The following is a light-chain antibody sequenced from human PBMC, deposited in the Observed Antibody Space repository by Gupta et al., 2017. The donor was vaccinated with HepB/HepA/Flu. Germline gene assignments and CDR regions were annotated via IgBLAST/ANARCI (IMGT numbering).Light chain of an antibody. J-gene: IGKJ1*01. Sequence: DIVLTQSPYPLAVSLGERAIINCKSSQSVLYSSDNKHHLAWYQQKPRQPPKLVIYWASTRESGVPDRFSGSGSGTDFTLTISSLQAEDVAVYYCQQYYSTPRTFGQGTKVEIK. CDR3: QQYYSTPRT. V-gene: IGKV4-1*01. CDR1: QSVLYSSDNKHH. CDR2: WAS.